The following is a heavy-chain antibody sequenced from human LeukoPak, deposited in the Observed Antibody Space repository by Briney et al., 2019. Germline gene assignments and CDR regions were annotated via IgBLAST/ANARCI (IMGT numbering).Heavy chain of an antibody. CDR2: TYHRSKWYN. D-gene: IGHD5-24*01. V-gene: IGHV6-1*01. Sequence: SQTLLLTCAISGDSVSSKSAVWNWIRQSPSRGLEWLGRTYHRSKWYNEYAVSVKSRITINSDTSKNQFSLQLSSVTPEDTAVYYCARGGDGYNFYNWFDPWGQGTLVTVSS. J-gene: IGHJ5*02. CDR1: GDSVSSKSAV. CDR3: ARGGDGYNFYNWFDP.